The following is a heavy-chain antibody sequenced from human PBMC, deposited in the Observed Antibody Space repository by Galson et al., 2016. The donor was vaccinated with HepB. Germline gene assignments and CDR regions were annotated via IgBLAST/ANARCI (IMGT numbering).Heavy chain of an antibody. CDR2: ISSGNADTV. CDR3: ARDAKTGDLDFDY. D-gene: IGHD7-27*01. J-gene: IGHJ4*02. V-gene: IGHV3-11*01. Sequence: SLRLSCAASGFNFSDYYMGWIRQAPGKGLECVSYISSGNADTVYYADSVKGRFTISRDNAQNSLSLQMSSLRAEDTALYYCARDAKTGDLDFDYWGQGTLVLVSS. CDR1: GFNFSDYY.